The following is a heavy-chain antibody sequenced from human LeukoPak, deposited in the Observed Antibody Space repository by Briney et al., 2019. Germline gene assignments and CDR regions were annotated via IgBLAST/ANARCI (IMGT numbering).Heavy chain of an antibody. D-gene: IGHD1-26*01. CDR3: AKSRMGAKEKSEGRFGMDV. Sequence: PGGSLRLSCAASGFTFSSYGVHWVRQAPGKGLEWVAVISYDRSNKYYADSVKGRFTISRDNSKNTLYLQMNSLRAEDTAVYYCAKSRMGAKEKSEGRFGMDVWGQGTTVTVSS. CDR2: ISYDRSNK. V-gene: IGHV3-30*18. J-gene: IGHJ6*02. CDR1: GFTFSSYG.